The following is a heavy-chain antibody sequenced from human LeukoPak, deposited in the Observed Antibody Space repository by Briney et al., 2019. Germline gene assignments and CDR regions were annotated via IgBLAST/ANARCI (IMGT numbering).Heavy chain of an antibody. V-gene: IGHV3-74*01. CDR3: AKDQADIVVVVASYYYYYYGMDV. CDR2: INSDGSST. J-gene: IGHJ6*04. D-gene: IGHD2-15*01. Sequence: PGGSLRLSCAASGFTFSSYWMHWVRQAPGKGLVWVSRINSDGSSTSYADSVKGRFTISRDNSKNTLYLQMNSLRAEDTAVYYCAKDQADIVVVVASYYYYYYGMDVWGKGTTVTVSS. CDR1: GFTFSSYW.